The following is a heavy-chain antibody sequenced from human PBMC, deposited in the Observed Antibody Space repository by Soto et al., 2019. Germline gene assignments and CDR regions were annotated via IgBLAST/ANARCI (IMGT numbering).Heavy chain of an antibody. V-gene: IGHV4-31*03. CDR1: GGSISSCGYY. CDR3: ARDLWESYDGKGPWVGGMDF. D-gene: IGHD5-12*01. CDR2: IYYSGST. J-gene: IGHJ6*01. Sequence: QVQLQESGPGLVKPSQTLSLTCTVSGGSISSCGYYWSWIRQHPGKGLEWIGYIYYSGSTYYNPSLKSRVTISVDTSKKQFHLKQRSVTAADTAVYYCARDLWESYDGKGPWVGGMDFWGQGTTVTVSS.